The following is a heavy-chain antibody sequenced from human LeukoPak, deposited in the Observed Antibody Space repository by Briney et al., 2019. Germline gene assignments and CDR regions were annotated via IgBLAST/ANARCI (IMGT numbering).Heavy chain of an antibody. Sequence: PSETLSLTCTVSGGSISSYYWSWIRQPPGKGLEWIGYIYYSGSTNYNPSLKSRVTISVDRSKNQFSLKLSSVTAADTAVYYCARVRRYCSGTSCSNWFDPWGQGTLVTVSS. J-gene: IGHJ5*02. V-gene: IGHV4-59*01. CDR1: GGSISSYY. CDR2: IYYSGST. CDR3: ARVRRYCSGTSCSNWFDP. D-gene: IGHD2-2*01.